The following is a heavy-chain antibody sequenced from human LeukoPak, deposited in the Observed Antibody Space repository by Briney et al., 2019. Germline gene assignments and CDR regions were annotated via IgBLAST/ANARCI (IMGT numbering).Heavy chain of an antibody. Sequence: GGSLRLSCAASGFTFSSYSMNWVRQAPGKGLEWVSSISDSSTYIHYADSVKGRFTISRDNAKNSLYLQMNSLRAEDTAVYYCAREIRPVYGYAFDIWGQGTMVTVSS. V-gene: IGHV3-21*01. CDR1: GFTFSSYS. J-gene: IGHJ3*02. CDR2: ISDSSTYI. D-gene: IGHD5/OR15-5a*01. CDR3: AREIRPVYGYAFDI.